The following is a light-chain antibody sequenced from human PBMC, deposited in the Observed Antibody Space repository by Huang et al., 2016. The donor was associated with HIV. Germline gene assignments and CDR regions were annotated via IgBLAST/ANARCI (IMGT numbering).Light chain of an antibody. CDR3: QQYDNSPPGLT. Sequence: EIVLTQSPGTLSLSPGERATLACRTSQSVSSSYLAWYQQKPGQAPRLLIYAASNRATGIPDSFSGSGSGTDFTLTIRILEPEDFAVYYCQQYDNSPPGLTFGPGTKVDIK. J-gene: IGKJ3*01. CDR2: AAS. CDR1: QSVSSSY. V-gene: IGKV3-20*01.